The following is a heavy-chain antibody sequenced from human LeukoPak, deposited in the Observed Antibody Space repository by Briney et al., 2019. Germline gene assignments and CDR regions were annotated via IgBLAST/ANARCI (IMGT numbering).Heavy chain of an antibody. CDR3: ARDEGYSGSPALENWFDP. V-gene: IGHV4-39*07. Sequence: SETLSLTCTVSGGSISSSSYYWGWIRQPPGQGLEWIGSIYYSGSTYYNPSLKSRVTISVDTSKNQFSLKLSSVTAADTAVYYCARDEGYSGSPALENWFDPWGQGTLVTVSS. CDR1: GGSISSSSYY. D-gene: IGHD6-6*01. J-gene: IGHJ5*02. CDR2: IYYSGST.